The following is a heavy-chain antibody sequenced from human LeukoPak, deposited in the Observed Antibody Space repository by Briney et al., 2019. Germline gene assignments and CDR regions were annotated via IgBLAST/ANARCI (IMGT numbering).Heavy chain of an antibody. D-gene: IGHD5-12*01. CDR3: TSEVATIEGKFDY. Sequence: GGSLRLSCAASGFTFRTYTMNWVGQAPGKGLEGVSSITSTSSFIFYADSVQGRFTISRDNAKNSLYLQMDSLRAEDTAVYYCTSEVATIEGKFDYWGQGTLVTVSS. CDR1: GFTFRTYT. V-gene: IGHV3-21*01. J-gene: IGHJ4*02. CDR2: ITSTSSFI.